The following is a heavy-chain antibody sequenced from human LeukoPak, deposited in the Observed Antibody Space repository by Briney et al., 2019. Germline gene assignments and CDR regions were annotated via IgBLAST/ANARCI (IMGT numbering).Heavy chain of an antibody. CDR2: IYTSGST. Sequence: SQTLSLTCTVSGGSISSYYWSWIRQPDGKGLEWIGRIYTSGSTNYNPSLKSRVTMSVDTSKNQFSLKLSSVTAADTAVYYCARGPLGSSGSYYYYYYMDVWGKGTTVTVSS. D-gene: IGHD6-6*01. CDR3: ARGPLGSSGSYYYYYYMDV. V-gene: IGHV4-4*07. J-gene: IGHJ6*03. CDR1: GGSISSYY.